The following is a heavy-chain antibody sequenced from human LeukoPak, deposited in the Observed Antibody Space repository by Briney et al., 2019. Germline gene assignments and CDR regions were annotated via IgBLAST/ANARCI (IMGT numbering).Heavy chain of an antibody. V-gene: IGHV1-2*02. CDR3: ARGSEGYYDSSGYYPHFDY. CDR2: INPNSGGT. Sequence: ASVKVSCKASGYTFTGYYMHWVRQAPGQGLEWMGWINPNSGGTNYAQKLQGRVTMTTDTSTSTAYMELRSLRSDDTAVYYCARGSEGYYDSSGYYPHFDYWGQGTLVTVSS. D-gene: IGHD3-22*01. CDR1: GYTFTGYY. J-gene: IGHJ4*02.